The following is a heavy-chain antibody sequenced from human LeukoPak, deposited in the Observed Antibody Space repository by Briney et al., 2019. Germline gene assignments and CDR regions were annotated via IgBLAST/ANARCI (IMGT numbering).Heavy chain of an antibody. D-gene: IGHD3-22*01. V-gene: IGHV4-34*01. J-gene: IGHJ4*02. Sequence: PSETLPLTCAVYGGSFSGYYWSWIRQPPGKGLEWIGEINHSGSTNYNPSLKSRVTISVDTSKNQFSLKLSSVTAADTAVYYCARGGRRSGYYYVTYGYWGQGTLVTVSS. CDR2: INHSGST. CDR1: GGSFSGYY. CDR3: ARGGRRSGYYYVTYGY.